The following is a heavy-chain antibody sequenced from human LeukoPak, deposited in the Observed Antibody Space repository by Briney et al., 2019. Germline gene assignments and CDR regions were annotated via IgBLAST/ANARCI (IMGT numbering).Heavy chain of an antibody. J-gene: IGHJ3*02. CDR2: IYYSGST. CDR1: GGSISSQY. CDR3: ARDPLWFGELSPGAFDI. D-gene: IGHD3-10*01. V-gene: IGHV4-59*11. Sequence: SETLSLTCTVSGGSISSQYWSWIRQPPGKGLEWIGYIYYSGSTNYNPSLKSRVTISVDTSKNQFSLKLSSVTAADTAVYYCARDPLWFGELSPGAFDIWGQGTMVTVSS.